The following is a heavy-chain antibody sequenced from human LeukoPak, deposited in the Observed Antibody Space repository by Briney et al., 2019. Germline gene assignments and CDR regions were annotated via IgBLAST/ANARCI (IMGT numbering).Heavy chain of an antibody. CDR2: ISWNSGSI. J-gene: IGHJ4*02. V-gene: IGHV3-9*01. CDR1: GFTFSSYA. CDR3: AKPLSGYSYGYPDY. D-gene: IGHD5-18*01. Sequence: PGGSLRLSCAASGFTFSSYAMHWVRQAPGKGLEWVSGISWNSGSIGYADSVKGRFTISRDNAKNSLYLQMNSLRAEDTALYYCAKPLSGYSYGYPDYWGQGTLVTVSS.